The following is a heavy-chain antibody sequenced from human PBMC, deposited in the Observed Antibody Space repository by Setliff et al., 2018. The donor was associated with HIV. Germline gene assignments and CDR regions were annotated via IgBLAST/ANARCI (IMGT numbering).Heavy chain of an antibody. V-gene: IGHV3-15*01. Sequence: GGSLRLSCAASGFSFSSFEINWVRQAPGKGLEWVGRIKSKTDGGTTDYAAPVKGRFTISRDDSKSIAYLQMNSLKTEDTAVYYCTTLSITIFGVVIHDFVDYWGQGTLVTVSS. J-gene: IGHJ4*02. D-gene: IGHD3-3*01. CDR3: TTLSITIFGVVIHDFVDY. CDR1: GFSFSSFE. CDR2: IKSKTDGGTT.